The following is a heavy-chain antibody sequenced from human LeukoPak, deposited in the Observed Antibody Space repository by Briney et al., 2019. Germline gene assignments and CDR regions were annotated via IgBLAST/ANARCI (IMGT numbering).Heavy chain of an antibody. J-gene: IGHJ3*02. CDR3: ASGGGPPGAFDI. CDR1: GFTFSSYA. D-gene: IGHD4-23*01. V-gene: IGHV3-23*01. Sequence: GGSLRLSCSASGFTFSSYAMSWVRQAPGKGLEWVSAISGSGGSTYYADSVKGRFTISRDNSKNSLYLQMNSLRAEDTAVYYCASGGGPPGAFDIWGQGTMVTVSS. CDR2: ISGSGGST.